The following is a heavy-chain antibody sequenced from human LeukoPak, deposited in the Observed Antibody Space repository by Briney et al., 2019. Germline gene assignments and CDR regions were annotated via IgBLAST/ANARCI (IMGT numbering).Heavy chain of an antibody. J-gene: IGHJ4*02. D-gene: IGHD6-13*01. CDR3: ARGRGSWYGVYFDY. CDR2: ISGSGGST. Sequence: GGSLRLSCAASGFTFSSYAMSWVRQAPGKGLEWVSTISGSGGSTFYADSVKGRFTISRDNPKNTLYLQMNSLRAEDMAVYYCARGRGSWYGVYFDYWGQGTLVTVSS. CDR1: GFTFSSYA. V-gene: IGHV3-23*01.